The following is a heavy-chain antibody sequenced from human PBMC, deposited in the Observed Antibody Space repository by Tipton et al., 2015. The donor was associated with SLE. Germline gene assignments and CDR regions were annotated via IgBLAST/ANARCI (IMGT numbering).Heavy chain of an antibody. J-gene: IGHJ4*02. CDR3: AKDPKFFYGARYYFDY. CDR2: ISGSGAST. Sequence: SLRLSCAASGFTFSNYGMGWVRQAPGKGLEWVSSISGSGASTYYADSVKGRFTISRDNSKNTLYLQMNSLRAEDTAVYYCAKDPKFFYGARYYFDYWGQGTLVTVSS. CDR1: GFTFSNYG. V-gene: IGHV3-23*01. D-gene: IGHD4-17*01.